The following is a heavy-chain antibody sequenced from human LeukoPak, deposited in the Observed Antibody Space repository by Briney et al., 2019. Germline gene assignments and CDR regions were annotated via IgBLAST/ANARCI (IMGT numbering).Heavy chain of an antibody. J-gene: IGHJ4*02. CDR1: RFTFSNYG. Sequence: GGSLRLSCAASRFTFSNYGMHCVRQAPGKGREWVAVIWYEGSNEYYADSVKGRFTISKENSKNTLYLQMNSLRAEDTAVYYCARGRGYDSGTYNYAFSDYWGQG. V-gene: IGHV3-33*01. CDR3: ARGRGYDSGTYNYAFSDY. CDR2: IWYEGSNE. D-gene: IGHD3-22*01.